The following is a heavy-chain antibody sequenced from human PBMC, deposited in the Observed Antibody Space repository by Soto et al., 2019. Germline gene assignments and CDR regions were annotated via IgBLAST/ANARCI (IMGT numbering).Heavy chain of an antibody. CDR3: ARASHPYRTYFDY. D-gene: IGHD1-1*01. Sequence: SETLSLTCTVSGGSISSYYWSWIRQPPGKGLEWIGYIYYSGSTNYNPSLKSRVTISVDTSKNQFSLKLSSVTAADTAVYYCARASHPYRTYFDYWGQGTLVTVSS. J-gene: IGHJ4*02. CDR2: IYYSGST. CDR1: GGSISSYY. V-gene: IGHV4-59*01.